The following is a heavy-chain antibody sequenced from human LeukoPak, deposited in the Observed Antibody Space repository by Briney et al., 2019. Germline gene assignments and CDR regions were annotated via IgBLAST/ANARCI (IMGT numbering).Heavy chain of an antibody. Sequence: PGGSLRLSCAAPGFTFSRYDMTLVRQAPGKGLEWVSTISTSGDSTYHADSVKGRFTISRDNSKNTLYLQMNSLRADDTAVYYCAKHLTGTNSPFDYWGQGTLVTVSS. CDR2: ISTSGDST. D-gene: IGHD3-3*02. V-gene: IGHV3-23*01. CDR1: GFTFSRYD. J-gene: IGHJ4*02. CDR3: AKHLTGTNSPFDY.